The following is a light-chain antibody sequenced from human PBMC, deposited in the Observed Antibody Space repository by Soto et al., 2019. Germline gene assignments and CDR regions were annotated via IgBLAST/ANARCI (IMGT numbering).Light chain of an antibody. V-gene: IGKV3-15*01. CDR3: QQYSNWPPWT. CDR1: QSVSSN. J-gene: IGKJ1*01. Sequence: EIVMTQTPATLSVSPEERATLSCRASQSVSSNLAWYQQKPGQAPRLLIYGASTRATGIPARFSGSGSGTEVTLTIISFQSEDFAVYYCQQYSNWPPWTFGQGTKVDIK. CDR2: GAS.